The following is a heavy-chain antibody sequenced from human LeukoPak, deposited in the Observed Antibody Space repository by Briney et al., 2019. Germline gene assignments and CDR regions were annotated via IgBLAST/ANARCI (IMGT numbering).Heavy chain of an antibody. CDR2: ISGSGGST. J-gene: IGHJ4*02. CDR3: ANGRFGELLSFHFDY. V-gene: IGHV3-23*01. CDR1: GFTFSSYA. D-gene: IGHD3-10*01. Sequence: PGGSLRLSCAASGFTFSSYAMSWVRQAPGRGLEWVSAISGSGGSTYYADSVKGRFTISRDNSKNTLYLQMNSLRAEDTAVYYCANGRFGELLSFHFDYWGQGTLVTVSS.